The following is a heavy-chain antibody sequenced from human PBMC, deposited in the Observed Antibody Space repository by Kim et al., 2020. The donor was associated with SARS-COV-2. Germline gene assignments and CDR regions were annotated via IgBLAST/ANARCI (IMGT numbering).Heavy chain of an antibody. Sequence: GGSLRLSCVGYGYSFNRHDMHWVRQPTGKGLEWVSAIGRVDDTFYSGSVKGRFTISREDVKNSLYLQMNNLEAGDTAAYYCARESNLRGDWQVIDYWGQG. CDR1: GYSFNRHD. V-gene: IGHV3-13*04. CDR2: IGRVDDT. J-gene: IGHJ4*02. CDR3: ARESNLRGDWQVIDY. D-gene: IGHD3-9*01.